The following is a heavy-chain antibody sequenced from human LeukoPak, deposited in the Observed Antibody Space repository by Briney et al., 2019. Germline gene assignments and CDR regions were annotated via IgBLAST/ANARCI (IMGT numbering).Heavy chain of an antibody. CDR3: AKVSAEWELHPFDY. CDR1: GFTFSSYA. D-gene: IGHD1-26*01. J-gene: IGHJ4*02. Sequence: GGSLRLSCAASGFTFSSYAMSWVRQAPGKGLEWVSAISGSGGSTYYADSVKGRFTISRDNSKNTLYLQMNSLRADDTAVYYCAKVSAEWELHPFDYWGQGTLVTVSS. CDR2: ISGSGGST. V-gene: IGHV3-23*01.